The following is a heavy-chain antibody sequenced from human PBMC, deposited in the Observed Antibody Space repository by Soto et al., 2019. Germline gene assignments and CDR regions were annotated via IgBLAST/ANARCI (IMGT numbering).Heavy chain of an antibody. J-gene: IGHJ4*02. CDR1: GFTVSTKY. V-gene: IGHV3-66*01. D-gene: IGHD3-16*01. CDR2: IYSGGST. CDR3: ARDPWAADY. Sequence: EVQLVESGGGLVQPGGSLRLSCAASGFTVSTKYMSWVRQAPGKGLEWVSVIYSGGSTFYADSVRGRFTISRDNSKDTVNLQMNSLIAEATAVYYCARDPWAADYWGQGTLVTVSS.